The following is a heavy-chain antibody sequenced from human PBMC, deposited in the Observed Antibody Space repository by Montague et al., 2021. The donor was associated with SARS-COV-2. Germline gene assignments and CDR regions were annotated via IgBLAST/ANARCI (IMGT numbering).Heavy chain of an antibody. J-gene: IGHJ6*02. CDR1: DFTFSSYE. D-gene: IGHD6-13*01. CDR3: ARESSSRHGMDV. V-gene: IGHV3-48*03. Sequence: SLRLSCAVSDFTFSSYEMNWVRQAPGKGLEWVSYISSGGRAIYYADSVKGRFTLSRDNAKNSLPLQMNSLRAEDTAVYYCARESSSRHGMDVWGHGTTVTVSS. CDR2: ISSGGRAI.